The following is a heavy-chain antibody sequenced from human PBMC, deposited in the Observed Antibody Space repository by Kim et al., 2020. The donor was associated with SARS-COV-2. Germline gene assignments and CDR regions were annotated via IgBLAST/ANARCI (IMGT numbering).Heavy chain of an antibody. J-gene: IGHJ3*02. CDR2: IRSKANSYAT. CDR3: TRVPPYSNSWWDAVDI. D-gene: IGHD6-13*01. V-gene: IGHV3-73*01. Sequence: GGSLRLSCAASGFTFSDSALYWVRQASGKGLEWVGRIRSKANSYATAYVVSVKDRSIISRHDSKNTAYMQMNSLKTEDTARYYCTRVPPYSNSWWDAVDIRGQGTMVTVSS. CDR1: GFTFSDSA.